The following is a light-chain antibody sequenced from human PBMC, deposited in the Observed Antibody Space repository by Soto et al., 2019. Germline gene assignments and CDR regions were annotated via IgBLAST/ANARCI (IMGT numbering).Light chain of an antibody. CDR3: NQYTSGTPLL. J-gene: IGLJ2*01. CDR1: SSDVGGYNY. Sequence: QSALTQPASVAGSPGQSITISCTGTSSDVGGYNYVSWYQQHPGKAPKLLIYEVSNRTSGVSNRFTASKSANTASLTISGLQAEDEADYYCNQYTSGTPLLFGGGTQLAVL. V-gene: IGLV2-14*01. CDR2: EVS.